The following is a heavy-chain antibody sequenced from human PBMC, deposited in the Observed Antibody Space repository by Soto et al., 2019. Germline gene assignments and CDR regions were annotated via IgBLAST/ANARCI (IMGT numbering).Heavy chain of an antibody. CDR2: IDSDGTT. CDR1: GFTVSSNY. D-gene: IGHD1-1*01. J-gene: IGHJ3*01. CDR3: ARVRTQG. Sequence: EVQLVESGGGLVQPGGSLRLSCAASGFTVSSNYMSWVRQAPGQGLECLSVIDSDGTTNYADSVKGRFTISRHNSKNTLYLQMDSLRAEDTAVYYCARVRTQGWGQGTMVTVSS. V-gene: IGHV3-53*04.